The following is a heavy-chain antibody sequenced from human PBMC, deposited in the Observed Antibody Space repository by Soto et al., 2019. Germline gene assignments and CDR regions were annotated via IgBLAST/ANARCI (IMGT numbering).Heavy chain of an antibody. D-gene: IGHD3-22*01. V-gene: IGHV3-30-3*01. CDR3: ARESKYYYDSSGYYPTHFDH. Sequence: QVQLVESGGGVVQPGRSLRLSCAASGFTFSSYAMHWVRQAPGKGLEWVAVISYDGSNKYYADSVKGRFTISRDNSKNTLYLQMNSLRAEDTAVYYCARESKYYYDSSGYYPTHFDHWGQGTLVTVSS. CDR1: GFTFSSYA. J-gene: IGHJ4*02. CDR2: ISYDGSNK.